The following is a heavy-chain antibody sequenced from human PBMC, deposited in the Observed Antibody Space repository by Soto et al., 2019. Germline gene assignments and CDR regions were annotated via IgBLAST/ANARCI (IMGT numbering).Heavy chain of an antibody. V-gene: IGHV4-59*01. CDR1: GGSIRDYF. J-gene: IGHJ6*01. D-gene: IGHD3-10*01. CDR3: ARDRKLVIPGNYYSYGMDV. CDR2: ISSSGTI. Sequence: TLSLTCSVSGGSIRDYFWTWVRQRPGNGLECIGYISSSGTINYNSSLKSRVTISLDTSRNHFSLKLSSVTTADTAVYFCARDRKLVIPGNYYSYGMDVWGQATTVSVS.